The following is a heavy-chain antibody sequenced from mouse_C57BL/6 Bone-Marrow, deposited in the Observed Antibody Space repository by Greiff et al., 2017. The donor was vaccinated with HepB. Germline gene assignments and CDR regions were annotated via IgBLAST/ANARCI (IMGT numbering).Heavy chain of an antibody. CDR1: GFTFSSYT. J-gene: IGHJ2*01. CDR2: ISGGGGNT. Sequence: EVKLVESGGGLVKPGGSLKLSCAASGFTFSSYTMSWVRQTPEKRLEWVATISGGGGNTYYPDSVKGGFTISRDNAKNTLYLQMSSLRSDDTALYYCARLIDGNYPYYFDYWGQGTTLTVSS. D-gene: IGHD2-1*01. CDR3: ARLIDGNYPYYFDY. V-gene: IGHV5-9*01.